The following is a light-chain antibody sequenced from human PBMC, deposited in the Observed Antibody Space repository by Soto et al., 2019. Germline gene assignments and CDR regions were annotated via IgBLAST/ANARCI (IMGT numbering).Light chain of an antibody. CDR1: RSDIGGDNY. J-gene: IGLJ2*01. CDR3: SSFAGSNNYIV. CDR2: EVT. Sequence: QSALTQPPSASGSPGQSVTISCTGPRSDIGGDNYVSWYHQQPGKAPKLIIYEVTERPSGVPGRFSGSKSGDTASLTVTGLRAEDEGEYYCSSFAGSNNYIVFGGGTQLTVL. V-gene: IGLV2-8*01.